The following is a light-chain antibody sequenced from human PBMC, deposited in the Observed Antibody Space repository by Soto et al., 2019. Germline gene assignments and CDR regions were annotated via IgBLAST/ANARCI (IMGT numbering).Light chain of an antibody. CDR1: QSVSSN. CDR2: DAS. Sequence: EIVMTQSPATLSVSPGERFTLSCRASQSVSSNLAWYQQKPGQAPRLLIYDASTRATGIPARFSGSGSGTEFTLTISSLQSEDFVVYYCQQYNNWRALTFGGGTKVEIK. V-gene: IGKV3-15*01. CDR3: QQYNNWRALT. J-gene: IGKJ4*01.